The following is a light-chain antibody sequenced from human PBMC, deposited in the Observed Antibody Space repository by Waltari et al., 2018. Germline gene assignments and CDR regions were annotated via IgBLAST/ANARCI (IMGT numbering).Light chain of an antibody. V-gene: IGLV2-8*01. CDR1: SGDVGTYNY. CDR2: EVT. J-gene: IGLJ2*01. Sequence: QSALNQPPSASGSPGQSVTISCTGPSGDVGTYNYVSWYQQHPGKAPKLTIYEVTKRPSGVPDRFSASKSANTASLTVSGLQTEDEADYYCSSYGGSNNHVIFGGGTKLTVL. CDR3: SSYGGSNNHVI.